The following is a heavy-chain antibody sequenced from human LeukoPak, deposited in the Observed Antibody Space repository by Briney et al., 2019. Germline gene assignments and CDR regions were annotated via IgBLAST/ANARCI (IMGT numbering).Heavy chain of an antibody. V-gene: IGHV3-53*01. CDR3: ARGFGELRGAFDI. CDR2: IYSGGST. CDR1: GLTVSSNY. J-gene: IGHJ3*02. Sequence: GGSLRLSCAASGLTVSSNYMSWVRQAPGKGLEWVSVIYSGGSTYYADSVKGRFTISRDNSKNTLYLQMNSLRAEDTAVYYCARGFGELRGAFDIWGQGTMVTVSS. D-gene: IGHD3-10*01.